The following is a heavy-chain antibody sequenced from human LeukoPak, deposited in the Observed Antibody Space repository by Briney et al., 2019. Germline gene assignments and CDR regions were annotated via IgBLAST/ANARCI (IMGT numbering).Heavy chain of an antibody. Sequence: GGSLRLSCAASRFTFSNYWMHWVRQVPGKGLVWVSRIASDGSVTNYADSVKGRFTISRDNAKNTLYLQMNSLRVENTAVYYCARDRSSFNGMDVWGQGTTVTVSS. CDR2: IASDGSVT. J-gene: IGHJ6*02. V-gene: IGHV3-74*01. CDR1: RFTFSNYW. CDR3: ARDRSSFNGMDV.